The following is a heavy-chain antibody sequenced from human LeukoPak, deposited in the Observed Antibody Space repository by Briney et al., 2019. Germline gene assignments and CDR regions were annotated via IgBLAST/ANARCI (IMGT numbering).Heavy chain of an antibody. D-gene: IGHD3-10*01. CDR2: IRSDGSST. Sequence: TGGSPRLSCAASGFTFNTYWMHWVRQAPGKGLVWVSRIRSDGSSTSYADSMRGRFTISRDNAKNTLYLQMNSLRAEDTAVYYCAGVLGVRDLAYFDYWGHGTLVTVSS. V-gene: IGHV3-74*01. CDR1: GFTFNTYW. CDR3: AGVLGVRDLAYFDY. J-gene: IGHJ4*01.